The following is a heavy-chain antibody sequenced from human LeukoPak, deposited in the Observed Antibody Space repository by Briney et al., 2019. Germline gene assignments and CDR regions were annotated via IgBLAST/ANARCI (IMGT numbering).Heavy chain of an antibody. D-gene: IGHD2-15*01. CDR1: GGSISSGDYY. Sequence: PSEPLSLTCTVSGGSISSGDYYWSWIRQPPGKGLEWIGYIYYSGSTYYNPSLKSRVTISVDTSKNQFSLKLSSVTAADTAVYYCARGLVGYCSGGSCYPDIDYWGQGTLVTVSS. CDR3: ARGLVGYCSGGSCYPDIDY. CDR2: IYYSGST. J-gene: IGHJ4*02. V-gene: IGHV4-30-4*01.